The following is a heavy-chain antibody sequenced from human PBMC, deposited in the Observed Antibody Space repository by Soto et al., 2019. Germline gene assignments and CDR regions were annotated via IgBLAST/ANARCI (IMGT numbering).Heavy chain of an antibody. D-gene: IGHD6-13*01. V-gene: IGHV1-46*01. CDR2: INPSGGST. Sequence: QVQLVQSGAEVKKPGASVKVSCKASGYTFTSYYMHWVRQAPGQGLEWMGIINPSGGSTSYAQKFQGRVTMTRDTSTSTVYMELSSLRSEDTAVYYCARDPGGIAAAGRGSGWDPHFDYWGQGTLVTVSS. J-gene: IGHJ4*02. CDR1: GYTFTSYY. CDR3: ARDPGGIAAAGRGSGWDPHFDY.